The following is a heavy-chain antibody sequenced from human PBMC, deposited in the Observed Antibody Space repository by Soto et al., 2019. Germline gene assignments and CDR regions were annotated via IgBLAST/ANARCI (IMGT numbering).Heavy chain of an antibody. V-gene: IGHV1-69*08. CDR1: GGTFSSYT. D-gene: IGHD3-9*01. CDR3: AREGYDILTGYYFFEY. Sequence: QVQLVQSGAEVKKPGSSVKVSCKASGGTFSSYTISWVRQAPGQGLEWMGRIIPILGIANYAQKFQGRVTITADKSTSTAYMELRSLRSEDTAVYYCAREGYDILTGYYFFEYWGQGTLVTVSS. J-gene: IGHJ4*02. CDR2: IIPILGIA.